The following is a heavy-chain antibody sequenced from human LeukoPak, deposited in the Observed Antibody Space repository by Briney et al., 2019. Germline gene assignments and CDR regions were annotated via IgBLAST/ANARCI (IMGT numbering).Heavy chain of an antibody. J-gene: IGHJ4*02. CDR1: GYTFTSYG. CDR2: INPNSGGT. Sequence: ASVKVSCKASGYTFTSYGISWVRQAPGQGLEWMGRINPNSGGTNYAQKFQGRVTMTRDTSISTAYMELSRLRSDDTAVYYCARTNVDTANVLFDYWGQGTLVTVSS. D-gene: IGHD5-18*01. V-gene: IGHV1-2*06. CDR3: ARTNVDTANVLFDY.